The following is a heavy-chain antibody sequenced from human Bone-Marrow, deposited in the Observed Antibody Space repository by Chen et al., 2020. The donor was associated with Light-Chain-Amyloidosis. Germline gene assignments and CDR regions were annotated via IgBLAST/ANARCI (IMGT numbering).Heavy chain of an antibody. V-gene: IGHV3-23*04. CDR3: TRKGGYFDF. J-gene: IGHJ4*02. CDR2: GSGRTVST. Sequence: EVQLVESGGGLVQPGGSLRLSCATSGFNFSSFGMSWVRQAPGKGLEWGSTGSGRTVSTYYAGAVKGRFIISRDNSKSTLYLQMNSLRAGDTAVYFCTRKGGYFDFWGQGSLVTVSS. CDR1: GFNFSSFG. D-gene: IGHD3-10*01.